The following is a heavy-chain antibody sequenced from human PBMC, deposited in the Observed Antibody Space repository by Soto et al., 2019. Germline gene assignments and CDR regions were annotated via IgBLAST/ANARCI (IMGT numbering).Heavy chain of an antibody. D-gene: IGHD6-19*01. CDR1: GFSFSSYA. CDR3: AKEGRYSSGSDYFDY. CDR2: ISGGGSNT. J-gene: IGHJ4*02. Sequence: GWSLRLSCTASGFSFSSYAMYWFRQPPGKGLEWVAVISGGGSNTHYADSVKGRLTISRDNSKNTLYLQMNSLRAEDTAVYYCAKEGRYSSGSDYFDYWGQGTLVTVSS. V-gene: IGHV3-23*01.